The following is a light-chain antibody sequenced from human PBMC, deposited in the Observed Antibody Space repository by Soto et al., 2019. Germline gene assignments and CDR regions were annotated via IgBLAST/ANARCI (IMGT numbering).Light chain of an antibody. J-gene: IGKJ2*01. CDR2: AAS. Sequence: DIQMTQSPSSLSASVGDRVTITCRASQSISSYLNWYQQKPGKAPKLLIYAASSLQSGVPSRFSGSGSGTDFTVTISSLQPEDCAPYYCQQSYSTPRTFGQGTKLEIK. CDR3: QQSYSTPRT. CDR1: QSISSY. V-gene: IGKV1-39*01.